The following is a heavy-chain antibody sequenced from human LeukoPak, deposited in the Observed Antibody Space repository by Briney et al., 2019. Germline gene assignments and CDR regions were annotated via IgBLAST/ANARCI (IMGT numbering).Heavy chain of an antibody. V-gene: IGHV1-18*01. CDR3: ARDSNAVTTLCPDY. Sequence: ASVKVSCKASGFTFSNYGISWVRQAPGQGLEWMGWISAYNGNTNYAQKVQGRVTMTTDTSTSTAYMELRGLRSDDTAVYYCARDSNAVTTLCPDYWGQGTLVTVSS. J-gene: IGHJ4*02. D-gene: IGHD4-11*01. CDR1: GFTFSNYG. CDR2: ISAYNGNT.